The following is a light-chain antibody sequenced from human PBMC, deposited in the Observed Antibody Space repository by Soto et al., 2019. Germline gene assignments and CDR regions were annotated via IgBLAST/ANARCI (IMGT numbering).Light chain of an antibody. J-gene: IGKJ1*01. CDR2: GAP. V-gene: IGKV1-5*01. CDR1: QSIRYY. Sequence: DIQLTQSPPTLSASVGDRVTITCRASQSIRYYLAWYQQMPGKAPKLLIYGAPSLQSGVPSRFSGSGSGTEFTLTISSLQPDDFATYFCQHHNSYSQTFGQGTKV. CDR3: QHHNSYSQT.